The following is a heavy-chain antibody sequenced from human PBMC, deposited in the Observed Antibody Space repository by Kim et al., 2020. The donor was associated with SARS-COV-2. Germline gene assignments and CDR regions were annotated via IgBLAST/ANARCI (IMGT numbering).Heavy chain of an antibody. V-gene: IGHV3-23*01. CDR2: ISASGGST. CDR3: AKDVDKMTTTKDAFDI. Sequence: GGSLRLSCAASGFSFIRNDMSWVRQTPGKGLEWVSSISASGGSTYYADSVKGRFAISRDNPKRTLFLQMNSLRAEDTAVYFCAKDVDKMTTTKDAFDIWG. CDR1: GFSFIRND. J-gene: IGHJ3*02. D-gene: IGHD4-17*01.